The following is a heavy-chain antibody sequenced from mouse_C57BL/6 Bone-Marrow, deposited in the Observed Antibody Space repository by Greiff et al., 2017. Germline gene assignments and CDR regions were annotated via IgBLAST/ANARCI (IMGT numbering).Heavy chain of an antibody. D-gene: IGHD2-4*01. V-gene: IGHV1-61*01. Sequence: QVQLQQPGAELVRPGSSVKLSCKASGYTFTSYWMDWVKQRPGQGLEWIGNIYPSDSETHYNQKFKDKATLTVDKSSSTAYMQLSSLTSEDSAVYYWARGGFYYEYDGYFDYWGQGTTLTVSS. CDR2: IYPSDSET. J-gene: IGHJ2*01. CDR1: GYTFTSYW. CDR3: ARGGFYYEYDGYFDY.